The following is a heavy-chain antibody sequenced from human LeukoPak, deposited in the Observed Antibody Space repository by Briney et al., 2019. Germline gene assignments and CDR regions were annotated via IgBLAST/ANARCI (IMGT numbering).Heavy chain of an antibody. J-gene: IGHJ4*02. CDR1: GGSFSGYY. D-gene: IGHD6-19*01. CDR3: ARLAVADPFDY. CDR2: INHSGST. Sequence: SETLSLTCAVYGGSFSGYYWSWIRQPPGKGLEWIGEINHSGSTNYNPSLKSRVTISVDTSKNQFSLKLSSETAADTAVYYCARLAVADPFDYWGQGTLVTVSS. V-gene: IGHV4-34*01.